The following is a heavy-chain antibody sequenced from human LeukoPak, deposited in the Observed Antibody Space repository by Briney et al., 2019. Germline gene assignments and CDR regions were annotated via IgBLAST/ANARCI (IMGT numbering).Heavy chain of an antibody. J-gene: IGHJ4*02. V-gene: IGHV1-2*02. CDR3: ARNNAIDY. CDR1: GYTFTNYY. CDR2: INPNSGDT. Sequence: ASVTVSCKASGYTFTNYYMHWVRQAPGQGLEWMGWINPNSGDTNFAQKFQGRVTMTRDTSITTAYMELTSLRSDDTAVYYCARNNAIDYWGQGTLVTVSS. D-gene: IGHD1-14*01.